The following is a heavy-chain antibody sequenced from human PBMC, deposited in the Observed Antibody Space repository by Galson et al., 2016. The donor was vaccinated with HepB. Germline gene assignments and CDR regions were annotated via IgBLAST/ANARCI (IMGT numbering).Heavy chain of an antibody. CDR1: GFSFSRHW. D-gene: IGHD4-17*01. CDR2: INSDMTTT. J-gene: IGHJ5*02. CDR3: ARDVGDYGAYLGRFDP. Sequence: SLRLSCAASGFSFSRHWMHWVRQAPGKGLVWVSRINSDMTTTTYADSVKGRFTISRDNTKNTLYLQMNSLRVEDTAVYYCARDVGDYGAYLGRFDPWGQGTLVIVSS. V-gene: IGHV3-74*01.